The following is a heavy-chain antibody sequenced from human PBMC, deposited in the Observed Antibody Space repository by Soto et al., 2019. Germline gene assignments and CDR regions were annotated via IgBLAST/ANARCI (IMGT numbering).Heavy chain of an antibody. CDR2: INHSGSS. V-gene: IGHV4-34*01. CDR3: ARATRGQNYYHGMDV. Sequence: SETLSLTCAVYGESFSGYYWSWIRQSPGKGLEWIGQINHSGSSNYNPSLGEINHGGRTNYNPSLKSRVAISVDTSKNQFSLRVNSVTAADTALYYCARATRGQNYYHGMDVWGQGTTVTVSS. CDR1: GESFSGYY. J-gene: IGHJ6*02.